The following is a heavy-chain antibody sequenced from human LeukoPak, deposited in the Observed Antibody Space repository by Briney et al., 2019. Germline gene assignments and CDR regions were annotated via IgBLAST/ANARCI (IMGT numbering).Heavy chain of an antibody. CDR3: ATDSNCGGGSCDAFDI. CDR1: EYTLTELS. Sequence: ASVKVSCKVSEYTLTELSIHWVRQAPGKGLEWMGGLDPEDGETIYAQKFQGRLTMTEDTSTDTAYMELSSLKSEDTAVYYCATDSNCGGGSCDAFDIWGQGTMVTVSS. V-gene: IGHV1-24*01. CDR2: LDPEDGET. J-gene: IGHJ3*02. D-gene: IGHD2-15*01.